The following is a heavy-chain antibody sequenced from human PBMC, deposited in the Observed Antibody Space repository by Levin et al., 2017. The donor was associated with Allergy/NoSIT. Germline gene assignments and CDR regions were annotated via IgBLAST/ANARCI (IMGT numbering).Heavy chain of an antibody. CDR1: GYTFTDYY. V-gene: IGHV1-46*01. D-gene: IGHD3-10*01. J-gene: IGHJ4*02. Sequence: AGESLKISCKASGYTFTDYYIHWVRQAPGQGLEWMAMINPNDGSTTYPPKFRGRVTMTRYTSTGTVYMQVSSLRSEATAVYYCARGLNLWPLEYWGQGTLVTVSS. CDR3: ARGLNLWPLEY. CDR2: INPNDGST.